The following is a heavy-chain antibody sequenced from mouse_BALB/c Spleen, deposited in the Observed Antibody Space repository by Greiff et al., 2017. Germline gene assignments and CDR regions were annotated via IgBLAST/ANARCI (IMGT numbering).Heavy chain of an antibody. V-gene: IGHV5-12-1*01. J-gene: IGHJ4*01. CDR1: GFAFSSYD. CDR3: ARHHDYDNYYAMDY. CDR2: ISSGGGST. Sequence: EVKVEESGGGLVKPGGSLKLSCAASGFAFSSYDMSWVRQTPEKRLEWVAYISSGGGSTYYPDTVKGRFTISRDNAKNTLYLQMSSLKSEDTAMYYCARHHDYDNYYAMDYWGQGTSVTVSS. D-gene: IGHD2-4*01.